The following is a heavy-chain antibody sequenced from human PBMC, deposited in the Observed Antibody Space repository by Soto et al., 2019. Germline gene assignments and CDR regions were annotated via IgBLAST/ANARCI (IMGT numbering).Heavy chain of an antibody. V-gene: IGHV4-59*01. J-gene: IGHJ4*02. CDR3: ARAGVYSGYDGDFDY. Sequence: KASETLSLTCTVSGGSISSYYWSWIRQPPGKGLEWIGYIYYSGSTNYNPSLKSRVTISVDTSKNQFSLKLSSVTAADTAVYYCARAGVYSGYDGDFDYWGQGTLVTVSS. D-gene: IGHD5-12*01. CDR2: IYYSGST. CDR1: GGSISSYY.